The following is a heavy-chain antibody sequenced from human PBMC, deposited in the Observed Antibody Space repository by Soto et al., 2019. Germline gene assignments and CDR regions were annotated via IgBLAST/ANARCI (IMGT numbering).Heavy chain of an antibody. CDR1: GFTFSNAW. D-gene: IGHD6-6*01. J-gene: IGHJ6*03. V-gene: IGHV3-15*01. CDR3: TTSEYSSSYYYYYMDV. Sequence: GGSRRLSCAASGFTFSNAWMSWVRRAPGKGLEWVGRIKSKTDGGTTDYAAPMKGRLTITRDDSKNTLYLQMNSLKTEDTAVYYCTTSEYSSSYYYYYMDVWGKGTTVTVSS. CDR2: IKSKTDGGTT.